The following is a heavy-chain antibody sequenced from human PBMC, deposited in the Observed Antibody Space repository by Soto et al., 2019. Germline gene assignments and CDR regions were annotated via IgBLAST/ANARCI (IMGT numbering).Heavy chain of an antibody. V-gene: IGHV4-34*01. D-gene: IGHD3-22*01. CDR2: INHSGGT. Sequence: CLTCAVYVGSFSVYYWSWIRQPPGKGLEWIGEINHSGGTRYNPSLKSRVTISVDTSKSQFSLKLTSVTAADRVVYYCARRSVDTVDSSGFYECWGQGVTVTVSS. CDR1: VGSFSVYY. CDR3: ARRSVDTVDSSGFYEC. J-gene: IGHJ4*02.